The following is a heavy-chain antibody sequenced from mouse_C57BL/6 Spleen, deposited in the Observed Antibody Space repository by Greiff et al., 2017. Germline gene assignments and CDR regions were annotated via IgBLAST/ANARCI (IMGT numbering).Heavy chain of an antibody. J-gene: IGHJ4*01. CDR2: IGPGSGST. Sequence: QVQLQQSGSELVKPGASVMISCKASGYTFPDSYINWVKQRPGQGLAWIGKIGPGSGSTFYNEEFKGKATLTAVKSTSTAYMQLSSLTSADYAVYFCARTIYYGNLYYYAVDYWGQGTSVTVSS. CDR3: ARTIYYGNLYYYAVDY. CDR1: GYTFPDSY. V-gene: IGHV1-77*01. D-gene: IGHD2-1*01.